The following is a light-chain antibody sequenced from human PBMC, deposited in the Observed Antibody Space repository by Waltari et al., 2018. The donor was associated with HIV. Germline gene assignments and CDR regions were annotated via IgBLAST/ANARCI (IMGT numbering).Light chain of an antibody. CDR3: QYYHKVWT. CDR2: KAS. Sequence: DVQMTQSPSTLSASIGDRVIITCRANQNLGDWLAWYQQKPGQVPDLLIYKASNFRSGVTLRFRGSGSGAEFTLAISNLQPEDVGIYFCQYYHKVWTFGQGTRVEI. CDR1: QNLGDW. V-gene: IGKV1-5*03. J-gene: IGKJ1*01.